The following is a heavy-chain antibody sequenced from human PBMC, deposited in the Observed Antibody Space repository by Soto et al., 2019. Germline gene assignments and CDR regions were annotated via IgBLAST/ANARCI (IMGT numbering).Heavy chain of an antibody. V-gene: IGHV4-30-2*01. CDR3: ARVPGL. Sequence: QLQLQESGSGLVKPSHTLTLTFAVSGVSISSGGDSWSWSRQQPGKGLEWIGYIYHSGSTYYNPSLKSRVTISVDRSKNQFSLKLSSVTAAATAVYYGARVPGLWGRGTLVTVSS. J-gene: IGHJ2*01. CDR2: IYHSGST. CDR1: GVSISSGGDS.